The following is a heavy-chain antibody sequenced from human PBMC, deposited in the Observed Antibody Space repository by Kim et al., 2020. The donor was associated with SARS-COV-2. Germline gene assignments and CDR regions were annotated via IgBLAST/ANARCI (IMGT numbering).Heavy chain of an antibody. J-gene: IGHJ4*02. D-gene: IGHD3-3*01. V-gene: IGHV4-31*02. CDR3: ARGRITIVGVVTEFDY. Sequence: SLKSRVTISVDTSKNQFSLKLSSVTAAETAVYYCARGRITIVGVVTEFDYWGQGTLVTVSS.